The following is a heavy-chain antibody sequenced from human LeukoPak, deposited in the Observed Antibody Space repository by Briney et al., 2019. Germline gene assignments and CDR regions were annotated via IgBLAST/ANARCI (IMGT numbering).Heavy chain of an antibody. CDR2: ISYDGRNK. CDR3: GRKRGQFGDCGSYLDY. V-gene: IGHV3-30*03. CDR1: GFTFSSYG. Sequence: GGSLRLSCAASGFTFSSYGMHWVRQAPGKGLEWVAVISYDGRNKYYADSVKGRFTISRDNSKNTLYLQMNSLRAEDTALYYCGRKRGQFGDCGSYLDYWGQGTLVTVSS. D-gene: IGHD3-16*02. J-gene: IGHJ4*02.